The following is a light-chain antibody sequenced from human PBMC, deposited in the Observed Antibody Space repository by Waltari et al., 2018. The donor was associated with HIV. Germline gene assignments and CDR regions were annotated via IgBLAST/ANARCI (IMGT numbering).Light chain of an antibody. CDR3: QSFDSSLNAYV. CDR1: RSNTGSSFA. CDR2: ANS. J-gene: IGLJ1*01. V-gene: IGLV1-40*01. Sequence: QSVLTQAPSVSGAPGRRVPIPRTGSRSNTGSSFAVSGYQPLPGSSPKLLIFANSNRPSGVPDRFSGSKSGTSASLAITGLHPEDEAEYYCQSFDSSLNAYVFGTGTTVIVL.